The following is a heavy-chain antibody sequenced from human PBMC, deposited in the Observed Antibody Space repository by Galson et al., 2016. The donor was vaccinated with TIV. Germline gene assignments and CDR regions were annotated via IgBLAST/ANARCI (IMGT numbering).Heavy chain of an antibody. CDR3: ARVVTSTSPFDY. D-gene: IGHD1-1*01. CDR1: GYSFTNSY. V-gene: IGHV5-51*03. J-gene: IGHJ4*02. Sequence: QSGAEVKKPGESLKISCKGSGYSFTNSYIAWVRQMPGKGLEWMAIIYPADPDTRYSPSCQGQVTISADTSISTAYLQWSSLKASDTAMYFCARVVTSTSPFDYWGQGTLVTVSS. CDR2: IYPADPDT.